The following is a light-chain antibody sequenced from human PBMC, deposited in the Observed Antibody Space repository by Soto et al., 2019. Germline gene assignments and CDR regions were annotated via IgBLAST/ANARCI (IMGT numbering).Light chain of an antibody. CDR2: EVS. CDR3: MQSTQLPPT. CDR1: QSLLHITGETF. J-gene: IGKJ5*01. Sequence: DVVMTQTPLSLSVAPGQPASISCKSSQSLLHITGETFLFWYLQKPGQSPQLLIYEVSTRVSGVPERFSGSGSGTDSTLEISRVETDDVGIYYCMQSTQLPPTFGQGTRLGIE. V-gene: IGKV2D-29*02.